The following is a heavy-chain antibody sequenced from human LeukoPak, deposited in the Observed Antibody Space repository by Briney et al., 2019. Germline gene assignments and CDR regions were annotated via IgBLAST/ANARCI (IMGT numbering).Heavy chain of an antibody. Sequence: GASVKVSCKASGGTFSSYAISWVRQAPGQGLEWMGGIIPIFGTANYAQKFQGRVTITADESTSTAYVELSSLRSEDTAVYYCARDYCSSTSCLFDYWGQGTLVTVSS. CDR1: GGTFSSYA. CDR3: ARDYCSSTSCLFDY. J-gene: IGHJ4*02. V-gene: IGHV1-69*13. D-gene: IGHD2-2*01. CDR2: IIPIFGTA.